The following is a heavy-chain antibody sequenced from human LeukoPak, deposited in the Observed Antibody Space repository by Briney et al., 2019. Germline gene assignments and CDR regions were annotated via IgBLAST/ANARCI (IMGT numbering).Heavy chain of an antibody. CDR2: IYHIGST. V-gene: IGHV4-59*08. CDR1: GGSISNYY. Sequence: SETLSLTCTVSGGSISNYYWSWIRQPPGKGLEWIGCIYHIGSTYYNPSLKSRVTISVDTSKNQFSLKLSSVTAADTAVYYCAQGICTNGVCYLDYWGQGTLVTVSS. J-gene: IGHJ4*02. CDR3: AQGICTNGVCYLDY. D-gene: IGHD2-8*01.